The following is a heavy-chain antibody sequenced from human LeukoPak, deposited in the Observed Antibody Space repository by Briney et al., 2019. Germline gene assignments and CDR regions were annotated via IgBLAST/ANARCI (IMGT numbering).Heavy chain of an antibody. CDR1: GFTISSYS. CDR2: IRYDGSNK. V-gene: IGHV3-30*02. D-gene: IGHD3-3*01. Sequence: GGSLRLSCAASGFTISSYSMHWGCKAPGKGLGRVAFIRYDGSNKYYADSVKGRFTISRDNSKNTLYLQMNSLRAEDTAVYYCAKEGFLEWLYPRWYFDYWGRGTVVIV. J-gene: IGHJ4*02. CDR3: AKEGFLEWLYPRWYFDY.